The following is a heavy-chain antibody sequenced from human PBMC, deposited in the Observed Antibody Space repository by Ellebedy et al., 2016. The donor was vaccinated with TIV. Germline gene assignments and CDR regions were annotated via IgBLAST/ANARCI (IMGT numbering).Heavy chain of an antibody. J-gene: IGHJ4*02. CDR1: GLTFSNTW. V-gene: IGHV3-15*01. CDR2: INSKTGTT. Sequence: PGGSLRLSCAASGLTFSNTWMTRVRQAPGKGLEWVGHINSKTGTTNYAAPVKGRFTISRDDSKNTAYLQMNNLKTEDTAMYYCIGTYLGYWGQGTLVTVSS. CDR3: IGTYLGY.